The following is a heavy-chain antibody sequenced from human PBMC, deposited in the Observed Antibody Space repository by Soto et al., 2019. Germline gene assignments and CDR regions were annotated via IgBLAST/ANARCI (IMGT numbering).Heavy chain of an antibody. J-gene: IGHJ5*02. D-gene: IGHD2-2*01. CDR3: TRPRDCSSTSCYGALDP. V-gene: IGHV1-18*01. CDR1: GYTFTSYG. CDR2: ISAYNGNT. Sequence: ASVKVSCKASGYTFTSYGISWVRQAPGQGLEWMGWISAYNGNTNYAQKLQGRVTMTTDTSTSTAYMELRSLRSDDTAVYYCTRPRDCSSTSCYGALDPWGQGTLVTVSS.